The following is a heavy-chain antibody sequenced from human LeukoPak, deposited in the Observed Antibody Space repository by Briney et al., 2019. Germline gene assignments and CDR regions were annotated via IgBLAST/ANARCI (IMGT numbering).Heavy chain of an antibody. D-gene: IGHD2-15*01. V-gene: IGHV1-46*01. CDR1: GGTFSSYA. Sequence: ASVKVSRKASGGTFSSYAISWVRQAPGQGLEWMGIINPSGGSTSYAQKFQGRVTMTRDTSTSTVYMELSSLRSEDTAVYYCARDRGLGYCSGGSCYAPDYWGQGTLVTVSS. J-gene: IGHJ4*02. CDR3: ARDRGLGYCSGGSCYAPDY. CDR2: INPSGGST.